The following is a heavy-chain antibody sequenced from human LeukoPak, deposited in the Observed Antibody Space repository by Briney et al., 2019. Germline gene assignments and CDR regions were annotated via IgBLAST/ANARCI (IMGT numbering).Heavy chain of an antibody. Sequence: GGSLRLSCAASGFTFSSYSMNWVRQAPGKGLEWVSFISSSSSYIYYADSVKGRFTISRDNAKNSLYLQMNSLRAEDTAVYYCARDPRSSGYYAFDYWGQGTLVTVSS. CDR1: GFTFSSYS. CDR2: ISSSSSYI. V-gene: IGHV3-21*01. J-gene: IGHJ4*02. CDR3: ARDPRSSGYYAFDY. D-gene: IGHD3-22*01.